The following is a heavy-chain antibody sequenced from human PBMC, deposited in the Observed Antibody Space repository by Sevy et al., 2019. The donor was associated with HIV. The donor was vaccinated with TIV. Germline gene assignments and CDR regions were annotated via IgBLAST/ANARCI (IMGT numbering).Heavy chain of an antibody. CDR3: AREGGHTSLWTPGNY. CDR2: ISYDGSAK. CDR1: GFRFSTHA. D-gene: IGHD3-16*01. Sequence: GGSLRLSCAASGFRFSTHAMHWVRQAPGKGLDWVALISYDGSAKYYADSVKGRFTVSRDDSKNTLYLQMKSLRPEDSAVYYCAREGGHTSLWTPGNYWGQGTQVTVSS. V-gene: IGHV3-30-3*01. J-gene: IGHJ4*02.